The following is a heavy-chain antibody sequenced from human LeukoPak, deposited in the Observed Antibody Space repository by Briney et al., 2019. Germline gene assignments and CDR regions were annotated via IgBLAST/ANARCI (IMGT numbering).Heavy chain of an antibody. D-gene: IGHD3-3*01. CDR3: ARDPSTIFGVSTDGMDV. CDR1: GGTFSSYA. CDR2: IIPIFGTA. V-gene: IGHV1-69*13. Sequence: GASVKVSCKASGGTFSSYAISWVRQAPGQGLVWMGGIIPIFGTANYAQKFQGRVTITADESTSTAYMELSSLRSEDTAVYYCARDPSTIFGVSTDGMDVWGQGTTVTVSS. J-gene: IGHJ6*02.